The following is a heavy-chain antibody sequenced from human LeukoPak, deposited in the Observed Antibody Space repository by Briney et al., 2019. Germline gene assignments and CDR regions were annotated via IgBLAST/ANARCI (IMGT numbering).Heavy chain of an antibody. J-gene: IGHJ4*02. Sequence: SVKVSCKASGGTFSSYTISWVRQAPGQGLEWMGRIIPILGIANYAQKFRGRVTITADKSTSTAYMELSSLRSEDTAVYYCARDRLDYGDYVEVDYWGRGTLVTVSS. CDR3: ARDRLDYGDYVEVDY. CDR1: GGTFSSYT. CDR2: IIPILGIA. V-gene: IGHV1-69*04. D-gene: IGHD4-17*01.